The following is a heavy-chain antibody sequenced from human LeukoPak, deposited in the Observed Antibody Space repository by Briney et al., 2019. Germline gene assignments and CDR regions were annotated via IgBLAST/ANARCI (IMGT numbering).Heavy chain of an antibody. CDR2: IKEDGSEI. D-gene: IGHD4-23*01. CDR1: GFTFSSNS. Sequence: GGSLRLSCAASGFTFSSNSMSWVRQAPGKGLEWVANIKEDGSEINYVDSVKGRFTISRDNAKNSLYLQMNSLRVDDTAVYYCARDRGYSTFDYWGQGTLVTVSS. V-gene: IGHV3-7*01. J-gene: IGHJ4*02. CDR3: ARDRGYSTFDY.